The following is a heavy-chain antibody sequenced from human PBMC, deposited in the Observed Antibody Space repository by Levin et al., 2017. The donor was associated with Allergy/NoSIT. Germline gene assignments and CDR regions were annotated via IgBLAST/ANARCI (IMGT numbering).Heavy chain of an antibody. CDR2: ISWDGGST. Sequence: ETLSLTCAASGFTFDDYTMHWVRQAPGKGLEWVSLISWDGGSTYYADSVKGRFTISRDNSKNSLYLQMNSLRTEDTALYYCAKVIDYYDSSGYCLDYWGQGTLVTVSS. D-gene: IGHD3-22*01. CDR1: GFTFDDYT. V-gene: IGHV3-43*01. J-gene: IGHJ4*02. CDR3: AKVIDYYDSSGYCLDY.